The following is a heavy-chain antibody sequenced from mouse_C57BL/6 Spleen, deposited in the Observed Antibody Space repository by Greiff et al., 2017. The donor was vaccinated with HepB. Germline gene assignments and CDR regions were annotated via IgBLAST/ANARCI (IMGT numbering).Heavy chain of an antibody. CDR3: ARRRGYVYYAMDY. V-gene: IGHV1-18*01. CDR1: GYTFTDYN. D-gene: IGHD2-2*01. J-gene: IGHJ4*01. CDR2: INPNNGGT. Sequence: VQLKESGPELVKPGASVKIPCKASGYTFTDYNMDWVKQSHGKSLEWIGDINPNNGGTIYNQKFKGKATLTVDKSSSTAYMELRSLTSEDTAVYYCARRRGYVYYAMDYWGQGTSVTVSS.